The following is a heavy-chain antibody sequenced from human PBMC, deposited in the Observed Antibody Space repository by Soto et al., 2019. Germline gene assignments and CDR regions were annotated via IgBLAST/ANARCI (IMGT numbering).Heavy chain of an antibody. D-gene: IGHD2-21*02. CDR2: ISSGHSNX. J-gene: IGHJ3*01. CDR1: GFNFETKY. V-gene: IGHV3-21*01. Sequence: SLTEVPNGFNFETKYMTWGRQAPGKGLECVSSISSGHSNXYHADSLKPRLIISRDDAANSRYLQMTSLRAEDTAVYFCVRYGGGGGACYQNHAFYLRAEGAMGTGSS. CDR3: VRYGGGGGACYQNHAFYL.